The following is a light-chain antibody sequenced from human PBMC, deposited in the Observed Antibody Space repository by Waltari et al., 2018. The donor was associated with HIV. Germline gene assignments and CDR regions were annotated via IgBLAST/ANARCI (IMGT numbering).Light chain of an antibody. J-gene: IGLJ3*02. Sequence: SSELTQDPVVSVAVGQTANITCQGGSLSLFYASWYQQQPGQSPRLVFSGQDHRPSGIPDRFSGSTSGNTASLVITGIQAGDEAEYFCGSRDTGGNVWLFGGGTQLTVL. CDR2: GQD. CDR1: SLSLFY. CDR3: GSRDTGGNVWL. V-gene: IGLV3-19*01.